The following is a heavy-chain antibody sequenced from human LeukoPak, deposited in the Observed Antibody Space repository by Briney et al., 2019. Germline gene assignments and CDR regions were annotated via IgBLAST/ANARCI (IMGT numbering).Heavy chain of an antibody. V-gene: IGHV1-2*06. D-gene: IGHD6-19*01. CDR3: ARERRAVAGGYNWFDP. Sequence: ASVKVSCKASGYTFTGYYMHWVRQAPGQGLEWMGRINPNSGGTNYAQKFQGRVTMTRDTSISTAYADLSRLRSDDTAVYYCARERRAVAGGYNWFDPWGQGTLVTVSS. CDR2: INPNSGGT. J-gene: IGHJ5*02. CDR1: GYTFTGYY.